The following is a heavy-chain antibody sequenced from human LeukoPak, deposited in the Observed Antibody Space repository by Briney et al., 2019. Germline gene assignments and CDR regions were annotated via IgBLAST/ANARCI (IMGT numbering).Heavy chain of an antibody. CDR3: ARPDRLDRNFDY. CDR1: GYTLTELS. V-gene: IGHV1-24*01. J-gene: IGHJ4*02. CDR2: FDPEDGET. Sequence: GASVKVSCKVSGYTLTELSMHWVRQAPGKGLEWMGGFDPEDGETIYAQKFQGRVTMTRDTSISTAYMELSRLRSDDTAVYYCARPDRLDRNFDYWGQGTLVTVSS. D-gene: IGHD1-14*01.